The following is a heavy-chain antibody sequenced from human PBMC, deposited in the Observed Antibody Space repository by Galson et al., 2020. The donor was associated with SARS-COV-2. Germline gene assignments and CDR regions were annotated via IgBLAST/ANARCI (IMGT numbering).Heavy chain of an antibody. CDR2: IYYSGST. Sequence: ASETLSLTCTVSGGSISSGGYYWSWIRQHPGKGLEWIGYIYYSGSTYYNPSLKSRVTISVDTSKNQFSLKLSSVTAADTAVYYCARDQATAMVYYGMDVWGQGTTVTVSS. CDR1: GGSISSGGYY. V-gene: IGHV4-31*03. CDR3: ARDQATAMVYYGMDV. J-gene: IGHJ6*02. D-gene: IGHD5-18*01.